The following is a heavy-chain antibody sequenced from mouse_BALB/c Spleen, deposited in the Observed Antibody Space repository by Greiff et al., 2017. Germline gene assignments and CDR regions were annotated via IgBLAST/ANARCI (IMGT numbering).Heavy chain of an antibody. Sequence: EVKLVESGGGLVQPGGSLKLSCAASGFTFSSYTMSWVRQTPEKRLEWVAYISNGGGSTYYPDTVKGRFTISRDNAKNTLYLQMSSLKSEDTAMYYCARHGPYYYGSSLYAMDYWGQGTSVTVSS. CDR1: GFTFSSYT. J-gene: IGHJ4*01. V-gene: IGHV5-12-2*01. CDR2: ISNGGGST. D-gene: IGHD1-1*01. CDR3: ARHGPYYYGSSLYAMDY.